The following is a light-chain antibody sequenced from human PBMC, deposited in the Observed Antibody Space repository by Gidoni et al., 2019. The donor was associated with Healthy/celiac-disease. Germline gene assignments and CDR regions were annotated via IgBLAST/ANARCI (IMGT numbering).Light chain of an antibody. J-gene: IGKJ4*01. CDR3: QQYYSYPPT. CDR1: QGISSY. V-gene: IGKV1-8*01. CDR2: AAS. Sequence: AIRMTQSPSSFSASTGERVTITCRASQGISSYLAWYQQKPGKAPKLLIYAASTLQSGVPSRFSGSGSGTDFTLTISCLQSEDFATYYWQQYYSYPPTFGGGTKVESK.